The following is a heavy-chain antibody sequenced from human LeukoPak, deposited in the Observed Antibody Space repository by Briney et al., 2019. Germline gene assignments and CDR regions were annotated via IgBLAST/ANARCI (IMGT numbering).Heavy chain of an antibody. CDR1: GFTFSSYW. Sequence: PGGSLRLSCAASGFTFSSYWMHWVRQAPGKGLVWVSRINSDGSNTSYADSVKGPFTISRDNAKNTLYLQMNSLRAEDTAVYYCARVPGYCSGGSCYGWYFDLWGRGTLVTVSS. CDR2: INSDGSNT. CDR3: ARVPGYCSGGSCYGWYFDL. J-gene: IGHJ2*01. V-gene: IGHV3-74*01. D-gene: IGHD2-15*01.